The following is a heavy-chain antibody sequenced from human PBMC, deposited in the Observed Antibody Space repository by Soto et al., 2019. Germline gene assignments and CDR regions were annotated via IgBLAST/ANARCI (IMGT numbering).Heavy chain of an antibody. CDR1: GFTFSSYW. V-gene: IGHV3-74*01. D-gene: IGHD2-15*01. J-gene: IGHJ4*02. CDR2: INSDGSNT. CDR3: ASGTHCSGGTCYEY. Sequence: EVQLVESGGGLLQPGGSLRLSCAASGFTFSSYWMHWVRHAPGQGLVWVSCINSDGSNTKYADSVKGRFTISRDNARNTLYLQMDSLGAEDTAVYYCASGTHCSGGTCYEYWGQGTLVTVSS.